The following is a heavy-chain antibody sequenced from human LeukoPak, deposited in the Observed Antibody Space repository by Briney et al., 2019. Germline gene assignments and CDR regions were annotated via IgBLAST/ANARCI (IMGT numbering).Heavy chain of an antibody. Sequence: SETLSLTCTVSGGSISSSSYYWGWIRQPPGKGLEWIGSIYYSGSTYYNPSLKSRVTISVDTSKNQFSLKLNSVTAADTAVYYCARGGGWYEDWGQGTLVTVSS. CDR1: GGSISSSSYY. CDR2: IYYSGST. CDR3: ARGGGWYED. J-gene: IGHJ4*02. D-gene: IGHD6-19*01. V-gene: IGHV4-39*07.